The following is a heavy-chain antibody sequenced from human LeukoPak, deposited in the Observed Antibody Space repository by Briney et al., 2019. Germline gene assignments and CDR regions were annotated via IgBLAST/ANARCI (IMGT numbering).Heavy chain of an antibody. CDR2: VNWNGGST. J-gene: IGHJ6*03. CDR1: GFTFDDYG. D-gene: IGHD6-13*01. Sequence: GGSLRLSCAASGFTFDDYGMSWVRQAPGKGLEWVSGVNWNGGSTGYADSVKGRFTISRDNAKNSLYLQMNSLRAEDTALYYCARELGYSSRWYGYYYYYYMDVWGKGTTVTVSS. CDR3: ARELGYSSRWYGYYYYYYMDV. V-gene: IGHV3-20*04.